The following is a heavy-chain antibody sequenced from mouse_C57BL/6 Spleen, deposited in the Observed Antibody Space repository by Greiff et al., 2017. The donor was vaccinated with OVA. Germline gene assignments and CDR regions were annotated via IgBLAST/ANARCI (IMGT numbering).Heavy chain of an antibody. CDR2: ISSGGSYT. J-gene: IGHJ2*01. Sequence: EVQLQESGGDLVKPGGSLKLSCAASGFTFSSYGMSWVRQTPDKRLEWVATISSGGSYTYYPDSVKGRFTISRDNAKNTLYLQMSSLKSEDTAMYYCARRTGTGYFDYWGQGTTLTVSS. D-gene: IGHD4-1*01. V-gene: IGHV5-6*01. CDR1: GFTFSSYG. CDR3: ARRTGTGYFDY.